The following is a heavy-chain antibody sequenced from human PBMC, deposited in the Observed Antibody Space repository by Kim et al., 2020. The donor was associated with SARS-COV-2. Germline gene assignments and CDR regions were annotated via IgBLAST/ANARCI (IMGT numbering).Heavy chain of an antibody. V-gene: IGHV1-69*13. CDR2: IIPIFGTA. J-gene: IGHJ5*02. CDR3: ARGSYYDILTGYPSRDNWFDP. Sequence: SVKVSCKASGGTFSSYAISWVRQAPGQGLEWMGGIIPIFGTANYAQKFQGRVTITADESTSTAYMELSSLRSEDTAVYYCARGSYYDILTGYPSRDNWFDPWGQGTLVTVSS. D-gene: IGHD3-9*01. CDR1: GGTFSSYA.